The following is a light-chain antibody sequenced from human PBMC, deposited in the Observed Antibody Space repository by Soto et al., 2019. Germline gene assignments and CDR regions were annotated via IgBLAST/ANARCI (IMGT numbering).Light chain of an antibody. V-gene: IGLV1-47*01. Sequence: QAVVTQPPSASGAPGQWVTISCSGSRSNIGSHYISWYQHLPGTAPKLLIYKDSQRPSGVPDRFSGSKSGTSAFLAIGGLRSEDEGSYYCATWDDSLGRRVLFGGGTKVTVL. CDR1: RSNIGSHY. CDR2: KDS. CDR3: ATWDDSLGRRVL. J-gene: IGLJ3*02.